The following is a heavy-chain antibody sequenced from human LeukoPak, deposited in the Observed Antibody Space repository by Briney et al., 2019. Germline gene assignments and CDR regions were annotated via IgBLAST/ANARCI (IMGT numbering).Heavy chain of an antibody. CDR1: GYTFTSYD. V-gene: IGHV1-8*03. J-gene: IGHJ4*02. CDR2: MNSNSGNT. Sequence: ASVKVSCKASGYTFTSYDINWVRQATGQGLEWMGWMNSNSGNTGYAQKFQGRVTITRNTSISTAYMELSSLRSEDTAVYYCARGREYYDFWSGYYTTPHFDYWGQGTLVTVSS. CDR3: ARGREYYDFWSGYYTTPHFDY. D-gene: IGHD3-3*01.